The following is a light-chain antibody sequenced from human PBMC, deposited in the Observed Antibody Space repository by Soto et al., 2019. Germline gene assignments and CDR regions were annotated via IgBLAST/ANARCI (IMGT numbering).Light chain of an antibody. CDR1: QSVSSN. V-gene: IGKV3-15*01. CDR3: QHYSNWPPWT. Sequence: EVVMTQSPATLSVSPGERATLSCRASQSVSSNLAWYQQKPGQAPRLLIYGASIRASGIPARFSGSGSGTEFTLTISSLQSEDFAVYYCQHYSNWPPWTFGQGTKVEIK. J-gene: IGKJ1*01. CDR2: GAS.